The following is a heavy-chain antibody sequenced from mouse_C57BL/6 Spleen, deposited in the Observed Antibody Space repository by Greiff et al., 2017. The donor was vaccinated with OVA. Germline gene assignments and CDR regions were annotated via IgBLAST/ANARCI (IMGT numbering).Heavy chain of an antibody. Sequence: QVQLQQSGAELVRPGSSVKLSCKASGYTFTSYWMDWVKQRPGQGLEWIGNIYPSDSETHYNQKFKDKATLTVDKSSSTAYMQLSSLTSEDSAVDYCARSNWGFDYWGQGTTLTVSS. V-gene: IGHV1-61*01. CDR1: GYTFTSYW. J-gene: IGHJ2*01. CDR3: ARSNWGFDY. D-gene: IGHD4-1*01. CDR2: IYPSDSET.